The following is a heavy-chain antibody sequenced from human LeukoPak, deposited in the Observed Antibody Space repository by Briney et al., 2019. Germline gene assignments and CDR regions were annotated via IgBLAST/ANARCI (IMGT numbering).Heavy chain of an antibody. Sequence: GRSLRLSCAASGFTFSSYGMHWVRQAPGKGLEWVAVISYDGSNKYYADSVKGRFTISRDNSKNTLYLQMNSLRAEDTAVYYCAKDLGQQPVHYYYYGMDVWGKGTTVTVSS. CDR3: AKDLGQQPVHYYYYGMDV. CDR2: ISYDGSNK. CDR1: GFTFSSYG. J-gene: IGHJ6*04. D-gene: IGHD6-13*01. V-gene: IGHV3-30*18.